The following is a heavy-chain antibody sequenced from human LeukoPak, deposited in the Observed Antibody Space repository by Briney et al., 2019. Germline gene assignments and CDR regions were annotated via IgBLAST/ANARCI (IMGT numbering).Heavy chain of an antibody. J-gene: IGHJ4*02. Sequence: PSETLSLTCTVSGGSISSSSYYWGWIRQPPGKGLEWIGSIYYSGSTYYNPSLKSRVTISVYTSKNQSSLKLSSVTAADTAVYYCAGRDVDYGDYVDYWGQGTLVTVSS. CDR1: GGSISSSSYY. CDR3: AGRDVDYGDYVDY. CDR2: IYYSGST. V-gene: IGHV4-39*01. D-gene: IGHD4-17*01.